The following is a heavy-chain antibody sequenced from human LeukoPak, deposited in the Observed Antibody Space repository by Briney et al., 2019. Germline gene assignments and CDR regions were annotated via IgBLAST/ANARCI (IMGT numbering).Heavy chain of an antibody. CDR2: INPSGGST. J-gene: IGHJ6*02. V-gene: IGHV1-46*01. CDR1: GSTFTSYY. CDR3: ARVRFGGYDYSPYYYYGMDV. D-gene: IGHD5-12*01. Sequence: ASVKVSCKASGSTFTSYYVHWLRQAPGQGLEWMGIINPSGGSTTYAQKFQGRVTMTRDASTSTVYMELRSLRSDDTAVYYCARVRFGGYDYSPYYYYGMDVWGQGTTVTVSS.